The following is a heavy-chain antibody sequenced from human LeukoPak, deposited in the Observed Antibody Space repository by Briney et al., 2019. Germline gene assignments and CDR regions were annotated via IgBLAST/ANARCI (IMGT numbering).Heavy chain of an antibody. J-gene: IGHJ6*04. CDR1: GFTFSPHA. CDR3: ARATDYYGSGSYLPLYYFYGMDV. D-gene: IGHD3-10*01. Sequence: GSLRLSCAASGFTFSPHAMPWVRQSPGKGLEWVAIITYGGSDEYIADSVKGRFSISRDNSRNTLDLQMNSLTTEDTALYYCARATDYYGSGSYLPLYYFYGMDVWGKGTAVIVSS. CDR2: ITYGGSDE. V-gene: IGHV3-30*04.